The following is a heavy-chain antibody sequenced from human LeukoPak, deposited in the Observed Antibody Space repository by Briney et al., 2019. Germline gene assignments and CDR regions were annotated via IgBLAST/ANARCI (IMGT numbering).Heavy chain of an antibody. CDR1: GGSINRYH. V-gene: IGHV4-59*01. Sequence: SETLSLTCTVSGGSINRYHWTWIRQPPGKGLEWIGYIYYSESPNYNSSLKSRVTISIDTSKKQFSLKLSSVTAADTAVYYCARGSSESSSSDFDYWGQGTLVTVSS. CDR3: ARGSSESSSSDFDY. D-gene: IGHD6-6*01. CDR2: IYYSESP. J-gene: IGHJ4*02.